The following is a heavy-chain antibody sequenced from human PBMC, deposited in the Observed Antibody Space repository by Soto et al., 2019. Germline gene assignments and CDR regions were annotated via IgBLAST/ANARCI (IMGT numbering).Heavy chain of an antibody. CDR2: INQSGST. D-gene: IGHD6-6*01. J-gene: IGHJ6*02. Sequence: QVQLQQWGAGLLKPSETLSLTCAVYGGSFSGYYWSWIRQPPGKGLEWIGEINQSGSTNYNPSLKSRVTISVDTSKSQFSLKLSSMTAADTAVYYCARRRSSSFYYYGMDVWGQGTPVTVS. V-gene: IGHV4-34*01. CDR3: ARRRSSSFYYYGMDV. CDR1: GGSFSGYY.